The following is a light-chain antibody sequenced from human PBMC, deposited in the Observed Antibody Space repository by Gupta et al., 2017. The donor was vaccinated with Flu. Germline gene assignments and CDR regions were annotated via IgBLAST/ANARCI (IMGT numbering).Light chain of an antibody. CDR1: SVNIASNT. V-gene: IGLV1-44*01. Sequence: VLPQPPSAPGTPGQRVTLYSSGSSVNIASNTVNWYQQVPGTAPKLLIYSDNRRPSGVPDRFSGSQSGTTASLAISGLQSEDEADYYCAAWDNSLNVWVFGGGTKLTVL. CDR2: SDN. CDR3: AAWDNSLNVWV. J-gene: IGLJ3*02.